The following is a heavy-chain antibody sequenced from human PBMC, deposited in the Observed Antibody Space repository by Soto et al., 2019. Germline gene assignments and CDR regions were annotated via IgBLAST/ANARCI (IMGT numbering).Heavy chain of an antibody. CDR3: ARVRGDYNWDY. CDR1: GFTFSSYG. Sequence: QVQLVESGGGVVQPGRSLRLSCAASGFTFSSYGMHWVRQAPGKGLEWVAVIWYDGSNKYYADSVKGRFTISRDNSKNTLYLQMNSLRAEDTAVYYCARVRGDYNWDYCGQGTLVTVSS. D-gene: IGHD4-17*01. J-gene: IGHJ4*02. V-gene: IGHV3-33*01. CDR2: IWYDGSNK.